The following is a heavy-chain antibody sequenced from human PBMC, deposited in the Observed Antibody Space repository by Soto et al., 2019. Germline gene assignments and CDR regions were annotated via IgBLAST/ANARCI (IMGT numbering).Heavy chain of an antibody. D-gene: IGHD2-2*01. Sequence: QVQLQESGPGLVKPSQTLSLTCTVSGGSNIRDGYYWSWIRQHPGKSLGWIAYISYSGSSYSNPSFKSPVNISADTSKNQFSLRLTSVTAADSAVYFCARGTPAGSADFWGQGTLVTVSS. V-gene: IGHV4-31*01. J-gene: IGHJ4*02. CDR1: GGSNIRDGYY. CDR2: ISYSGSS. CDR3: ARGTPAGSADF.